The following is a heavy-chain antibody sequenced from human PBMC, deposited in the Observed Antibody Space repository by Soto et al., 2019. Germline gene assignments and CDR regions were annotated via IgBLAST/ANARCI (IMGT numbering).Heavy chain of an antibody. CDR3: ARALGYDFWSGYSSSPYYYYGMDV. CDR2: IIPIFGTA. J-gene: IGHJ6*02. D-gene: IGHD3-3*01. V-gene: IGHV1-69*12. Sequence: QVQLVQSGAEVKKPGSSVKVSCKASGGTFSSYAISWVRQAPGQGLEWMGGIIPIFGTANYAQKFQCRVTIPADESTSTAYMELSSLRSEDTAVYYCARALGYDFWSGYSSSPYYYYGMDVWGQGTTVTVSS. CDR1: GGTFSSYA.